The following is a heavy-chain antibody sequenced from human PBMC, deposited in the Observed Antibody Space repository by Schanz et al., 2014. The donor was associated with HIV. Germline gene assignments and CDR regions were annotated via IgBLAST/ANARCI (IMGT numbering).Heavy chain of an antibody. CDR3: ARGEDWPGGASDH. Sequence: QVQLVQSGTEVKKPGSSVRVSCETSGYTFSDYDINWVRQATGQGPEWMGWMNPNSGNTGYAQKFQGRVTMTRNTSISTAYMELSSLKSDDTAVYYCARGEDWPGGASDHWGQGTLVIVS. CDR2: MNPNSGNT. D-gene: IGHD2-21*01. CDR1: GYTFSDYD. J-gene: IGHJ5*02. V-gene: IGHV1-8*02.